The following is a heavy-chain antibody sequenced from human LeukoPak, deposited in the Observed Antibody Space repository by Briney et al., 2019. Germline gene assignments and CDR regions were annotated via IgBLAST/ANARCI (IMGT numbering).Heavy chain of an antibody. D-gene: IGHD6-19*01. CDR3: AKDLYSSGWYQDY. Sequence: PGGSLRLSCAASGFTFSSYAMSWVRQAPGKGLEWVSAISGSGGSIYYADSVKGRFTISRDNSKNTLYLQMNSLRAEDTAVYYCAKDLYSSGWYQDYWGQGTLVTVSS. J-gene: IGHJ4*02. CDR1: GFTFSSYA. V-gene: IGHV3-23*01. CDR2: ISGSGGSI.